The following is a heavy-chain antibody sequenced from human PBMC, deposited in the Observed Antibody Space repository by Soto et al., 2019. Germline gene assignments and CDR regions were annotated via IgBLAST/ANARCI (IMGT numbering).Heavy chain of an antibody. CDR1: GGTFSSYA. D-gene: IGHD6-19*01. CDR2: IIPIFGTA. CDR3: ARPNLIAVAGTWGWFDP. V-gene: IGHV1-69*13. Sequence: SVKVSCKASGGTFSSYAISWVRQSPGQGLEWMGGIIPIFGTANYAQKFQGRVTITADESTSTAYMELSSLRSEDTAVYYCARPNLIAVAGTWGWFDPWGQGTLVTVSS. J-gene: IGHJ5*02.